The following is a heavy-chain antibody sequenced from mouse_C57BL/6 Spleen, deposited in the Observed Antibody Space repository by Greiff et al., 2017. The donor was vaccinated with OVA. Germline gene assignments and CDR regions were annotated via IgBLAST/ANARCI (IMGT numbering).Heavy chain of an antibody. Sequence: QVQLQQSGAELVRPGASVTLSCKASGYTFTDYEMHWVKQTPVHGLEWIGAIDPETGGTAYNQKVKGKAILTADKSSSTAYMELRSLTSEDSAVSSCPRVAYYAMDYWGQGTSVPVSS. D-gene: IGHD1-1*01. CDR3: PRVAYYAMDY. CDR2: IDPETGGT. CDR1: GYTFTDYE. J-gene: IGHJ4*01. V-gene: IGHV1-15*01.